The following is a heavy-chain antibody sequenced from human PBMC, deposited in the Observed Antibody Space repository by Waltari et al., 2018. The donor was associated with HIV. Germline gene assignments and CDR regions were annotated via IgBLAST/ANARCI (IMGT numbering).Heavy chain of an antibody. J-gene: IGHJ4*02. V-gene: IGHV4-34*01. CDR2: INHSGTT. CDR1: GGPFSGYY. CDR3: ARGDYGANAIPFY. Sequence: QVQLHQWGSRLLKPSQTLSLTCVVYGGPFSGYYWSWVRQSPGAGLQWLGEINHSGTTNYNPALKGRVPLSIDMSGSQFSLEVTSVTAADTGVYYCARGDYGANAIPFYWGQGTLVTVSS. D-gene: IGHD4-17*01.